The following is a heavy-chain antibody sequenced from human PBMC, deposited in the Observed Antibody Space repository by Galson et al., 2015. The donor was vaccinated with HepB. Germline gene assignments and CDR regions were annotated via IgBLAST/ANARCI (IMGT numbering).Heavy chain of an antibody. D-gene: IGHD3-3*01. J-gene: IGHJ5*02. CDR3: AKYDFWSGGWFDP. Sequence: SLRLSCAASGFIFRNHAMSWVRQALGKGLEWVSGISGNGDATYFADSVKGRFTISRDNSKNTLYLQMNSLRAEDTAVYYCAKYDFWSGGWFDPWGQGTLVTVSS. CDR2: ISGNGDAT. CDR1: GFIFRNHA. V-gene: IGHV3-23*01.